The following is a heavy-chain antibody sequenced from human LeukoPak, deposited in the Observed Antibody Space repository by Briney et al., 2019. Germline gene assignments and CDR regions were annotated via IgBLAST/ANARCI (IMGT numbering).Heavy chain of an antibody. V-gene: IGHV1-18*01. CDR2: ISTYNGNT. J-gene: IGHJ3*01. D-gene: IGHD6-19*01. CDR1: DDTFSHYG. CDR3: ARTQWLEDAFDF. Sequence: GASVKVSCKASDDTFSHYGISWVRQAPGQGLEWMGWISTYNGNTHYAQKFQGRVTMTTDTSTNIAYLELRDLRSDDTAVYYCARTQWLEDAFDFWGQGTVVTVSS.